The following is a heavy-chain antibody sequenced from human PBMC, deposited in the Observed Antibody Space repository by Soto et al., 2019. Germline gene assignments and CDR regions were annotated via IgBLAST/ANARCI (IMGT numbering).Heavy chain of an antibody. V-gene: IGHV3-66*01. Sequence: EVRLVESGGGLVQPGGSLRLSCAASGFTVSSNYMSWVRQAPGKGLEWVSVIYSGGSTYYADSVKGRFTISRDNSKNTLYLQMNSLRAEDTAVYYCARENSANDAFDIWGQGTMVTVSS. D-gene: IGHD1-26*01. CDR2: IYSGGST. CDR3: ARENSANDAFDI. J-gene: IGHJ3*02. CDR1: GFTVSSNY.